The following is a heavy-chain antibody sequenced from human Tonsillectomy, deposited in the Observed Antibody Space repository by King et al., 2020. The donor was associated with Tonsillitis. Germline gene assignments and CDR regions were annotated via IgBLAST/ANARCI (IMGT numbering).Heavy chain of an antibody. V-gene: IGHV3-30*04. D-gene: IGHD3-9*01. J-gene: IGHJ4*02. CDR1: GFTFSSYA. CDR2: ISYDGSNK. CDR3: AREGRDPGFFAGYYNYFGY. Sequence: QLVQSGGGVVQPGRSLRLSCAASGFTFSSYAMHWVRQAPGKGLEWVAVISYDGSNKYYADSVKGRFTISRDNSKNTLYLQMNSLRAEDTAVYYCAREGRDPGFFAGYYNYFGYWGPGTLVTVSP.